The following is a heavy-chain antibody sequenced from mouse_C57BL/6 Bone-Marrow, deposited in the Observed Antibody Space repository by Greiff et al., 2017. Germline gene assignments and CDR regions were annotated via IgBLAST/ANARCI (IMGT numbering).Heavy chain of an antibody. CDR3: ARSYDYDDYTMDY. CDR1: GYTFTNYW. V-gene: IGHV1-64*01. CDR2: MHPNGGSP. D-gene: IGHD2-4*01. Sequence: QFQLQQPGAELVKPGASVKLSSKASGYTFTNYWLHWVKQRPGQGFEWIGMMHPNGGSPDYNEKFKSEATLSVDKSSRTAYMELSSLTSEDSAVYYCARSYDYDDYTMDYRGQGTSVTVSS. J-gene: IGHJ4*01.